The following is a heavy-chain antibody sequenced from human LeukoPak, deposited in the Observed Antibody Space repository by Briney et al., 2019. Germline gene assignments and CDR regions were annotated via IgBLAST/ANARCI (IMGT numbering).Heavy chain of an antibody. Sequence: PGGSLRLSCAASGFTFSSSAMHWVRQAPGTGLELVAFIQSDGSYKHYSDSVKGRFTMSRDNSKNTLYLEMNSLRVVDTGVYYCATHCSGTTCHRDYWGQGTLVTVSS. CDR3: ATHCSGTTCHRDY. V-gene: IGHV3-30*02. D-gene: IGHD2-2*01. CDR2: IQSDGSYK. CDR1: GFTFSSSA. J-gene: IGHJ4*02.